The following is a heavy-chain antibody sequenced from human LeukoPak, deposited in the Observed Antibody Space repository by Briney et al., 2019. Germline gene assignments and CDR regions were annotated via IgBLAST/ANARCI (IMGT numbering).Heavy chain of an antibody. J-gene: IGHJ4*02. V-gene: IGHV4-39*07. CDR1: GGSISSSSYY. CDR2: IYYSGST. CDR3: ARGPNYVWGSYQYFDY. D-gene: IGHD3-16*02. Sequence: KPSETLSLTCTVSGGSISSSSYYWGWIRQPPGKGLEWIGSIYYSGSTYYNPSLKSRVTISVDTSKNQFSLKLSSVTAADTAVYYCARGPNYVWGSYQYFDYWGQGTLVTVSS.